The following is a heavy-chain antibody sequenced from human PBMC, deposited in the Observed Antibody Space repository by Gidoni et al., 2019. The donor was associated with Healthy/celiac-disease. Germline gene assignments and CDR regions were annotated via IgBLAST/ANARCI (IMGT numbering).Heavy chain of an antibody. CDR3: AREFTGYYGFAYAFDI. Sequence: QVQLVQSGAEVKKPGASVKVSCKASGYTFTGYYMHWVRQAPGQGLEWMGRINPNSGGTNYAQKFQGRVTMTRDTSISTAYMELSRLRSDDTAVYYCAREFTGYYGFAYAFDIWGQGTMVTVSS. CDR1: GYTFTGYY. CDR2: INPNSGGT. V-gene: IGHV1-2*06. J-gene: IGHJ3*02. D-gene: IGHD3-22*01.